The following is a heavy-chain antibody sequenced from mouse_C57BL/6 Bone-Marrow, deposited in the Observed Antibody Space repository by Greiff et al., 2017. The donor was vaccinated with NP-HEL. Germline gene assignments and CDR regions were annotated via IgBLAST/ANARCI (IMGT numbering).Heavy chain of an antibody. CDR2: IDPSDSET. CDR1: GYTFTSYW. D-gene: IGHD1-1*01. J-gene: IGHJ2*01. Sequence: VQLQQPGAELVRPGSSVKLSCKASGYTFTSYWMHWVKQRPIQGLEWIGNIDPSDSETHYNQKFKDKATLTVDKSSSTAYMQLSSLTSEDSAVYYCAVYYYGSYYFDYWGQGTTLTVSS. V-gene: IGHV1-52*01. CDR3: AVYYYGSYYFDY.